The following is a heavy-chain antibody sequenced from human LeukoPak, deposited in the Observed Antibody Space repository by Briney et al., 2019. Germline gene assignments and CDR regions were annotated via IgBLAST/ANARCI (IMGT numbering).Heavy chain of an antibody. Sequence: GASVKVSCKASGYTFTSYGISWVRQATGQGLEWMGWMNPISGNTGHAQKFQGRVTMTRDTSISTAYMELSSLRSKDTAVYYCARGPPIRGYRYGYDTGYYYXXXXDVXXXGXTVT. J-gene: IGHJ6*03. CDR2: MNPISGNT. D-gene: IGHD5-18*01. CDR3: ARGPPIRGYRYGYDTGYYYXXXXDV. V-gene: IGHV1-8*02. CDR1: GYTFTSYG.